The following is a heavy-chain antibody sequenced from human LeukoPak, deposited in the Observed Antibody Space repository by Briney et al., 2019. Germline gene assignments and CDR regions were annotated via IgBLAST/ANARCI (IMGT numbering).Heavy chain of an antibody. J-gene: IGHJ3*02. D-gene: IGHD1-26*01. Sequence: SQTLSLTCAVSGGSISSGGYFWSWIRQPPGKGLEWIGYIYHSGSTYCNPSLKSRVTISVDRSKNQFSLKLSSVTAADTAVYYCARGGIVGATTEPTLVTNAFDIWGQGTMVTVSS. CDR1: GGSISSGGYF. CDR3: ARGGIVGATTEPTLVTNAFDI. CDR2: IYHSGST. V-gene: IGHV4-30-2*01.